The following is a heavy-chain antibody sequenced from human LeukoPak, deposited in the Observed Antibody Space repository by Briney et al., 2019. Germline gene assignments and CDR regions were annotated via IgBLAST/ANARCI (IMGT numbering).Heavy chain of an antibody. J-gene: IGHJ6*03. D-gene: IGHD2-15*01. V-gene: IGHV3-23*01. CDR3: AKVVVPDTMSTNHFYYFMDV. CDR1: GFTFSSHA. CDR2: ISSRGDST. Sequence: GGSLRLSCEASGFTFSSHAMNWVRQAPGKGLEWVSGISSRGDSTYYADSVKGRFTISRDNSKNTLYLHMNTLGAEDTAVYYCAKVVVPDTMSTNHFYYFMDVWGKGTTVTVSS.